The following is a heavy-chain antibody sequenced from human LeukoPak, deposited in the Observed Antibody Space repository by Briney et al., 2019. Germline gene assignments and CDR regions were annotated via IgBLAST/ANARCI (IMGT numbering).Heavy chain of an antibody. CDR2: ISSSSSYI. V-gene: IGHV3-21*01. CDR3: ARDSRAGFDY. J-gene: IGHJ4*02. CDR1: GFTFSSYS. D-gene: IGHD3-10*01. Sequence: GRSLRLSCAASGFTFSSYSMNWVRQAPGKGLEWVLSISSSSSYIYYADSVKGRFTISRDNAKNSLYLQMNSLRAEDTAVYYCARDSRAGFDYWGQGTLVTVSS.